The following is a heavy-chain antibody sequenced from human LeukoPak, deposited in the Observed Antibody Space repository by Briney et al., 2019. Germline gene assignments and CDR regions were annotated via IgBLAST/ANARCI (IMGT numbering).Heavy chain of an antibody. Sequence: SETLSLTCAVYGGSFSGYYWSWIRQPPGKGLEWIGEINHSGSTNYNPSLKSRVTISVDTSKNQFSLKLSSVTAADTAVYYCARGFGGYWRGVYFDYWGQGTLVTVSS. CDR1: GGSFSGYY. V-gene: IGHV4-34*01. J-gene: IGHJ4*02. CDR3: ARGFGGYWRGVYFDY. CDR2: INHSGST. D-gene: IGHD1-26*01.